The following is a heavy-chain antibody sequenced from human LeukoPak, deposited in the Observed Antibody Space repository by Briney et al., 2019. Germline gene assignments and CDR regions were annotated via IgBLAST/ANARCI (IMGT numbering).Heavy chain of an antibody. V-gene: IGHV4-59*12. CDR3: ARTTRSITVFGVVIYWFDP. Sequence: SETLSLTCTVSGGSISSYYWSWIRQPPGKGLEWIGYIYYSGSTNYNPSLKSRVTISVDTSKNQFSLKLSSVTAADTAVYYCARTTRSITVFGVVIYWFDPWSQGTLVTVSS. CDR1: GGSISSYY. J-gene: IGHJ5*02. CDR2: IYYSGST. D-gene: IGHD3-3*01.